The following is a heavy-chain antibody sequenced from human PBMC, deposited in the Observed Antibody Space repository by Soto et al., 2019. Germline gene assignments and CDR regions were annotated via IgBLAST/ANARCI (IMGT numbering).Heavy chain of an antibody. CDR1: GDSIDNSRCC. CDR2: IYHTGTA. J-gene: IGHJ5*02. CDR3: ARDFFDSSDYTTHWLDT. Sequence: FVTPCLTCSVSGDSIDNSRCCWAWIRQPPEEGLQWIGSIYHTGTAYYNPSLKSRVTISVDTSKNQFSLKLTSVTAADSALYYCARDFFDSSDYTTHWLDTRGEGTMGTVSS. V-gene: IGHV4-39*01. D-gene: IGHD3-22*01.